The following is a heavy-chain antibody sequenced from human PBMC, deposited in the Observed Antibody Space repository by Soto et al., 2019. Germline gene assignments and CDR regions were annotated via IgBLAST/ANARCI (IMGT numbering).Heavy chain of an antibody. CDR2: IIPISETT. CDR1: GGTFSSYA. V-gene: IGHV1-69*13. CDR3: ARSQGSSTSLEIYYYYYYGMDF. Sequence: SVKVSCKASGGTFSSYAISWVRQAPGQGLEWMGGIIPISETTNYAQKFQGRVTITADESKSTAYMELSSLRSEDTAVYYCARSQGSSTSLEIYYYYYYGMDFCGRRSTDTGSS. D-gene: IGHD2-2*01. J-gene: IGHJ6*02.